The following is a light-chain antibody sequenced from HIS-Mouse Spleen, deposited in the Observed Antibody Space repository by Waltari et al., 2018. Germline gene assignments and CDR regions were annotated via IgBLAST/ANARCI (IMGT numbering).Light chain of an antibody. CDR1: SGPVSTIYY. V-gene: IGLV8-61*01. CDR2: STN. CDR3: VLYMGSGISWV. Sequence: QTVVTQEPSFSVSPGGTVTPTFGLSSGPVSTIYYPRWYQQTPGQAPRTLIYSTNTRSSGVPDRFSGSILGNKAALTITGAQADDESDYYCVLYMGSGISWVFGGGTKLTVL. J-gene: IGLJ3*02.